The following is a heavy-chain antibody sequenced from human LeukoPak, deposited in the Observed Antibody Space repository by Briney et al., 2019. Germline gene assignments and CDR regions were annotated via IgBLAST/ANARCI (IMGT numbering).Heavy chain of an antibody. CDR3: ARRDSCSWYSKSIHWYFDL. J-gene: IGHJ2*01. D-gene: IGHD6-13*01. Sequence: GEPLKISCKGSGYSITSYWIGWVRQMPGKGLEWMGIINPGDSDTRYSPSFQGQVTTSADKSISTAYLQWSSLKASDTAMYYCARRDSCSWYSKSIHWYFDLWGRGTLVTVSS. V-gene: IGHV5-51*01. CDR2: INPGDSDT. CDR1: GYSITSYW.